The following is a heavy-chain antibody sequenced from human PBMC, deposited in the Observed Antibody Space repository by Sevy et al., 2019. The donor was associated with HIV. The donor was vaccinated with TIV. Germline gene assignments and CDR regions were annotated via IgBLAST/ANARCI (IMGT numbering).Heavy chain of an antibody. CDR1: DFTFSSYA. J-gene: IGHJ4*02. Sequence: GGCLRLSCAASDFTFSSYAMGWVRQAPGKGLEWLSAISGSGGTSYYADSVKGRFTLSRDTSKNTLSLQMNSLRADDTAAYYCAKCAGYSSSWYFDYWGQGTLVTVSS. CDR2: ISGSGGTS. CDR3: AKCAGYSSSWYFDY. V-gene: IGHV3-23*01. D-gene: IGHD6-13*01.